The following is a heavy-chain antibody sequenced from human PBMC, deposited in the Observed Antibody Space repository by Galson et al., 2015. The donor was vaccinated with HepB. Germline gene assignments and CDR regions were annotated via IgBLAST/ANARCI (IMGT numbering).Heavy chain of an antibody. Sequence: SETLSLTCTVSGGSLSSFFWSWIRQPAGKGLEWIGRVYTSGSTSYNPSLKSRVSMSVDTSKNQFSLKRRSVTDADTAVYYWSRVPHVEYHYDSSGYYGSRSARYFDVWGRGILVIVSS. CDR1: GGSLSSFF. J-gene: IGHJ2*01. CDR2: VYTSGST. D-gene: IGHD3-22*01. CDR3: SRVPHVEYHYDSSGYYGSRSARYFDV. V-gene: IGHV4-4*07.